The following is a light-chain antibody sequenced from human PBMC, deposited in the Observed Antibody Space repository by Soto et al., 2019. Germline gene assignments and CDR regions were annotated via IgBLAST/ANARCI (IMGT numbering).Light chain of an antibody. V-gene: IGKV3-15*01. CDR2: GAS. CDR3: QQYSDWPLT. Sequence: EIVLTQSPATLSLSPGERATLSCRASQTVRNNNLAWYQQKPGQAPRVLIYGASTWATGIPTRFSGSGSGTEFTLTISILQSEDFAVYYCQQYSDWPLTFGGGTKVEI. CDR1: QTVRNNN. J-gene: IGKJ4*01.